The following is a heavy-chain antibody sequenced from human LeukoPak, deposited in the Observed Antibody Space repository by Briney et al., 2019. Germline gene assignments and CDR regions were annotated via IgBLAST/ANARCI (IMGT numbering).Heavy chain of an antibody. V-gene: IGHV3-21*01. Sequence: GGSLRLSCAASGFTFSSYEMNWVRQAPGKGLEWVSSITSGSSYIYYADSVKGRFTISRDNAKNSLYLQMNSLRAEDTAVYYCARDPYSGSYGNYYYYFMDVWGKGTTVTISS. J-gene: IGHJ6*03. CDR1: GFTFSSYE. CDR3: ARDPYSGSYGNYYYYFMDV. CDR2: ITSGSSYI. D-gene: IGHD1-26*01.